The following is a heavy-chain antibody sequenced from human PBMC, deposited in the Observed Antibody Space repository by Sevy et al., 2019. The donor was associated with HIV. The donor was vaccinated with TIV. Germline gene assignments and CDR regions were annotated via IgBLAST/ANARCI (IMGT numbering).Heavy chain of an antibody. CDR3: ARGGGYSGYEYYGMDV. D-gene: IGHD5-12*01. CDR2: IYYSRST. CDR1: GGSISSYY. J-gene: IGHJ6*02. Sequence: SETLSLTCTVSGGSISSYYWSWIRQPPGKGLEWIGYIYYSRSTNYNPSLKSRVTISVDTSKNQFSLKLSSVTAADTAVYYCARGGGYSGYEYYGMDVWGQGTTVTVSS. V-gene: IGHV4-59*01.